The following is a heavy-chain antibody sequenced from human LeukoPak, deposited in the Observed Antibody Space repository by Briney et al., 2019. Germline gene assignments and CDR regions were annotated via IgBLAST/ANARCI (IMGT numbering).Heavy chain of an antibody. CDR2: FSGSGGST. J-gene: IGHJ4*02. Sequence: GGSLRLSCVASGFTFSSYAMSWVRQAPGKGLQWVSSFSGSGGSTYYADSVKGRFTLSRDNSKNTLYLQMNSLRAEDTAVYYCAKDFSSGYYDSSGPRNYFDYWGQGTLVTVSS. D-gene: IGHD3-22*01. CDR3: AKDFSSGYYDSSGPRNYFDY. CDR1: GFTFSSYA. V-gene: IGHV3-23*01.